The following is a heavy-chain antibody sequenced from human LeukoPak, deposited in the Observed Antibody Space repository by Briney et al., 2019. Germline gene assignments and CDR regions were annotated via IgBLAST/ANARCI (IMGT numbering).Heavy chain of an antibody. Sequence: KPSETLSLTCAVYGGSFSGYYWSWIRQPPGKGLEWIGEINHSGSTNYNPSLKSRVTISVDTSKNQFSLKLSSVTAADTAVYYCARDPNTAMARRLFDYWGQGTLVTVSS. CDR2: INHSGST. D-gene: IGHD5-18*01. CDR3: ARDPNTAMARRLFDY. V-gene: IGHV4-34*01. J-gene: IGHJ4*02. CDR1: GGSFSGYY.